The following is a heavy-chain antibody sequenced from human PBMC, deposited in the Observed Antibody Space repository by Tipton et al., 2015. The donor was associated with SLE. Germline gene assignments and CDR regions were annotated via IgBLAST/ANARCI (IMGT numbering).Heavy chain of an antibody. Sequence: TLSLTCTVSGGSISSGSYYWSWIRQPAGKGLEWIGDIYTSGSTNYNPSLKSRVTISVDTSKNQFSLKLSSVTAADTAVYYCARGRSTWGYWGQGTLVTVSS. CDR1: GGSISSGSYY. CDR3: ARGRSTWGY. CDR2: IYTSGST. D-gene: IGHD1-26*01. J-gene: IGHJ4*02. V-gene: IGHV4-61*09.